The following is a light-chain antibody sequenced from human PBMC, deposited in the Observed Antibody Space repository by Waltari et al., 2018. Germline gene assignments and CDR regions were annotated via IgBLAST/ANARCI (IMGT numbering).Light chain of an antibody. V-gene: IGLV1-40*01. CDR1: SSNIGAGYD. CDR2: VKR. CDR3: QSYDSSLSGRV. J-gene: IGLJ2*01. Sequence: QSVLTQPPSVSGAPGPRVTISCTGSSSNIGAGYDVHWYQQRPGTAPKLLIRVKRNRPAGGPERVSGCRSGTSAALAIAGRRREDEADYYCQSYDSSLSGRVFGGGTKVTVL.